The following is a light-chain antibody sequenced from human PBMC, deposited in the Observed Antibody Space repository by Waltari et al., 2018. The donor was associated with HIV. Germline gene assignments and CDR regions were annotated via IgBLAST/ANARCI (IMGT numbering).Light chain of an antibody. Sequence: QSALTQPASVSGSLGQSITVSCTGPSSDIGLSNLFSWYQQHPGKAPQLVIHGVGTRPSGVSDRFSGSKSGNTASLTISTLQAEDEADYYCSSYINTDTLVFGGGTKLTVL. J-gene: IGLJ3*02. CDR3: SSYINTDTLV. V-gene: IGLV2-14*01. CDR2: GVG. CDR1: SSDIGLSNL.